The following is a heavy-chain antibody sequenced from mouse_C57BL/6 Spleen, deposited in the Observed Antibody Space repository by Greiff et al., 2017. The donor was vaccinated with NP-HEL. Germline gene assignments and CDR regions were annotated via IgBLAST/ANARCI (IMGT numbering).Heavy chain of an antibody. CDR2: IDPSDSYT. CDR3: ARMGYGSSRFDY. CDR1: GYTFTSYW. J-gene: IGHJ2*01. D-gene: IGHD1-1*01. Sequence: QVQLQQSGAELVKPGASVKLSCKASGYTFTSYWMQWVKQRPGQGLEWIGEIDPSDSYTNYNQKFKGKATLTVDTYSSTAYMQLSSLTSEDSAVYYCARMGYGSSRFDYWGQGTTLTVSS. V-gene: IGHV1-50*01.